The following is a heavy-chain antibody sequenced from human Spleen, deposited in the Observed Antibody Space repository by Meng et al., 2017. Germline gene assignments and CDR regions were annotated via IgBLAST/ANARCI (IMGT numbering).Heavy chain of an antibody. V-gene: IGHV4-4*02. CDR1: GASSKRSNW. CDR2: IYRSGGT. D-gene: IGHD6-19*01. CDR3: ASGASSYNSGWRDFQL. J-gene: IGHJ1*01. Sequence: LGNSSGNRHPPRAGCGASSKRSNWRCSAHQPPGKGLEWIGEIYRSGGTNYNPSLKSRVTISLDRYKNQVSLNLDSMTAADTAVYYCASGASSYNSGWRDFQLWGQGTLVTVSS.